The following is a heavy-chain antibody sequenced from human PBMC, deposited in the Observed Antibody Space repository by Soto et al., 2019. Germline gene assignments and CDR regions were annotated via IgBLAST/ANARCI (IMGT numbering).Heavy chain of an antibody. J-gene: IGHJ4*02. Sequence: QITLKESGPSLVKPTQTLTLTCTVSGLPLSTSGVSVGWIRLPQGKALECLALTDWDDDKRYSPSLQTRVTINKDASKKQVVLTMTNMDPVDTGTYYCAHRRTVAAIDFDSWGQGTLVTVSS. CDR1: GLPLSTSGVS. D-gene: IGHD1-26*01. CDR2: TDWDDDK. V-gene: IGHV2-5*02. CDR3: AHRRTVAAIDFDS.